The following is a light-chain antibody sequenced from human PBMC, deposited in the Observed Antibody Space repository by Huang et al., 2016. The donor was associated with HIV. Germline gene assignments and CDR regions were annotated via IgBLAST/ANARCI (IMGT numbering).Light chain of an antibody. J-gene: IGKJ2*01. CDR2: GAS. V-gene: IGKV1-39*01. Sequence: DIQMTQFPTSLSESVEDRVTSTCRAGHALDKYLNWYQQKSGRAPRLLIYGASKVQSGVPSRFSGRASGTHFSLTINSLQPDDSAIYYCQQSYRTPRTFGQGTNLEI. CDR3: QQSYRTPRT. CDR1: HALDKY.